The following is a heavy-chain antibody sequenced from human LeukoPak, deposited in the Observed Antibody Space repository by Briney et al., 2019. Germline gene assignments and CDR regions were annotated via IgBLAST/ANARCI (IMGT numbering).Heavy chain of an antibody. J-gene: IGHJ4*02. V-gene: IGHV1-2*02. CDR2: INPNSGGT. CDR1: GYTFTGYY. D-gene: IGHD2-2*02. Sequence: ASVKVSCKASGYTFTGYYMHWVRQAPGQGLEWMGWINPNSGGTNYAQKFQGRVTMTRDTSISTAYMELSRLRSDDTAVYYCARRHTDLSEGFDYWGQGTLVTVSS. CDR3: ARRHTDLSEGFDY.